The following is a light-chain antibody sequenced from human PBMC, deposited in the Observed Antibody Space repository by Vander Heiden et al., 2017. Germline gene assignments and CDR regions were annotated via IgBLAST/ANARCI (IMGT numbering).Light chain of an antibody. Sequence: QTVVTQEPPLTVSPGGTVTLTCASTTVPVTSGNYPNCIQQKPGQAPRSLIYNKGNKHSRTPARFSGSLLGGKAALTLSHVQPDEEADYCCLLYYGGARIFGGGTKLTVL. CDR1: TVPVTSGNY. CDR3: LLYYGGARI. CDR2: NKG. J-gene: IGLJ2*01. V-gene: IGLV7-43*01.